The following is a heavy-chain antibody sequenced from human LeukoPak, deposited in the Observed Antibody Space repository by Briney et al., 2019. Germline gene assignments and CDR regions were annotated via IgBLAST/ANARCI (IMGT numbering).Heavy chain of an antibody. CDR3: ARLRPRMITFGEVIGWFDP. D-gene: IGHD3-16*01. Sequence: PSETLSLTCTVSGGSISSSSYYGGWIRQPPGKGLEWIGSIYYSGSTYYNPSLKSRVTISIDTSKNQFSLKLSSVTAADTAVYYCARLRPRMITFGEVIGWFDPWGQGTLVTVSS. CDR1: GGSISSSSYY. CDR2: IYYSGST. V-gene: IGHV4-39*07. J-gene: IGHJ5*02.